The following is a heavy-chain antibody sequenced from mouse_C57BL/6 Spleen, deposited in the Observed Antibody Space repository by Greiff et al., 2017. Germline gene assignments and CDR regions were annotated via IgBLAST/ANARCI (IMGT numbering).Heavy chain of an antibody. D-gene: IGHD1-1*01. J-gene: IGHJ3*01. Sequence: VQLKQSGPGLVKPSQSLSLTCSVTGYSITSGYYWNWIRQFPGNKLEWMGYISYDGSNNYNPSLKNRISITRDTSKNQFFLKLNSVTTEDTATYYCAVATTVVPLFAYWGQGTLVTVSA. CDR2: ISYDGSN. CDR3: AVATTVVPLFAY. CDR1: GYSITSGYY. V-gene: IGHV3-6*01.